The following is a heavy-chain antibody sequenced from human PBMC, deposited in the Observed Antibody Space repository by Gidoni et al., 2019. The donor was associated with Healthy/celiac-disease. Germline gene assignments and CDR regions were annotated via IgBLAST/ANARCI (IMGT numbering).Heavy chain of an antibody. V-gene: IGHV1-46*04. CDR3: ARDSGWGAFDI. CDR2: INPSGGST. CDR1: GDTFTSYY. J-gene: IGHJ3*02. Sequence: HVQLVQSVAEVTRPESSVKVSCTASGDTFTSYYMHWLRQAPGQGLEWMGIINPSGGSTSYAQKLQGRVTMTRDTSTSTVYMELSSLRSEDTAVYYCARDSGWGAFDIWGQGTMVTVSS. D-gene: IGHD3-16*01.